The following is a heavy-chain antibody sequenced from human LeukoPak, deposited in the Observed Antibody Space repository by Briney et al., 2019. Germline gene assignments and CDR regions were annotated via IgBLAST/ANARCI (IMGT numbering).Heavy chain of an antibody. Sequence: GGSLRLSCAASGFTFSRYWMHWVRQAPGKGRMWVSRISPDGSTTLYADSVKGRFTISRDNAKNTLYLQMNSLRAEDTAVYYCAKGVSSGNYYFDYWGQGTLVAVSS. CDR3: AKGVSSGNYYFDY. CDR2: ISPDGSTT. J-gene: IGHJ4*02. CDR1: GFTFSRYW. D-gene: IGHD5-12*01. V-gene: IGHV3-74*03.